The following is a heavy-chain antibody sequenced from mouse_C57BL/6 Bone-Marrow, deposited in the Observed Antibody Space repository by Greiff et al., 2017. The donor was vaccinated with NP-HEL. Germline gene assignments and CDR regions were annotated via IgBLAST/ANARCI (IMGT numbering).Heavy chain of an antibody. D-gene: IGHD1-1*01. Sequence: EVQLQESGGGLVKPGGSLKLSCAASGFTFSDYGMHWVRQAPEKGLEWVAYISSGSSTIYYADTVKGRFTISRDNAKNTLFLQMTSLRSEDTAMYYCARQGIYYYCSSPFAYWGKGTLVTVSA. CDR3: ARQGIYYYCSSPFAY. V-gene: IGHV5-17*01. CDR1: GFTFSDYG. CDR2: ISSGSSTI. J-gene: IGHJ3*01.